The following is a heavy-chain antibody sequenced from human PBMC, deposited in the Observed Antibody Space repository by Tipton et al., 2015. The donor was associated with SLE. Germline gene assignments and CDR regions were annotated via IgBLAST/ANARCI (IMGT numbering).Heavy chain of an antibody. CDR1: GGSFGSGGYY. V-gene: IGHV4-61*02. CDR3: ARGGAFWSGPTSYYYFFYYMDV. J-gene: IGHJ6*03. D-gene: IGHD3-3*01. CDR2: IYTSGST. Sequence: TLSLTCTVSGGSFGSGGYYWTWVRQSAGKGLEFIGRIYTSGSTNYNPSLESRVTISVDTSKNQFYLRLTSVTAADTAVYYRARGGAFWSGPTSYYYFFYYMDVWGKGTTVTVSS.